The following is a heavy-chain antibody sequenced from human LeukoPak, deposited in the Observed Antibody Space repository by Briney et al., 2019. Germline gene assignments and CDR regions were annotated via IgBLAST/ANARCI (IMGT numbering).Heavy chain of an antibody. J-gene: IGHJ5*02. CDR1: GYTFTSYG. D-gene: IGHD6-19*01. Sequence: ASVEVSCTASGYTFTSYGISWVRQAPGQGLEWMGWISAYNGNTNYAQKLQGRVTMTTDTSTSTAYMELRSLRSDDTAVYYCARGPIAVAGTPLGPLFDPWGQGTLVTVSS. CDR2: ISAYNGNT. CDR3: ARGPIAVAGTPLGPLFDP. V-gene: IGHV1-18*04.